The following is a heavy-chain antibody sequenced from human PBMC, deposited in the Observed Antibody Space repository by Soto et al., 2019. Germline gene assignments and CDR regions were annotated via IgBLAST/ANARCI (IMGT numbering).Heavy chain of an antibody. V-gene: IGHV3-49*04. CDR2: IRATPAGGTA. Sequence: EVQLVESGGGLVQAGRSLTLSCKTSGCTFGDYALNWVRQAPGRGLEWVGFIRATPAGGTAEYAASVKDRFTVSRDASSSTAYLQMDSLRTEDTAVYFCTRIGPEAAMRWYFDYWGQGTLVTVSS. J-gene: IGHJ4*02. CDR1: GCTFGDYA. CDR3: TRIGPEAAMRWYFDY. D-gene: IGHD2-2*01.